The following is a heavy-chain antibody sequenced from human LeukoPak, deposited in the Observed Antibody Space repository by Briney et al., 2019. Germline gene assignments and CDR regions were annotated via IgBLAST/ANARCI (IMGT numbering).Heavy chain of an antibody. CDR1: GGSISSGDYY. Sequence: SETLSLTCTVSGGSISSGDYYWSWIRQPPGEGLEWIGYIYYSGSTYYNPSLKSRVTISVDTSKNQFSLKLSSVTAADTAVYYCARAEGLTYAFDIWGQGTMVTVSS. J-gene: IGHJ3*02. D-gene: IGHD3-3*01. V-gene: IGHV4-30-4*01. CDR3: ARAEGLTYAFDI. CDR2: IYYSGST.